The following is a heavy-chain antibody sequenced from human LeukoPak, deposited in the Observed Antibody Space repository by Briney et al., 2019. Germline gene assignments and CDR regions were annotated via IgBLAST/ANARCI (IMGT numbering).Heavy chain of an antibody. D-gene: IGHD3-10*01. V-gene: IGHV4-34*01. CDR3: AKPYYYGSGSFFDY. Sequence: PSETLSLTCTVSGGSISTFYWSWIRQPPGKGLEWIGEINHSGSTNYNPSLKSRVTISLDTSKSQFSLKLSSVTAADTAVYYCAKPYYYGSGSFFDYWGQGTLVSVSS. CDR2: INHSGST. CDR1: GGSISTFY. J-gene: IGHJ4*02.